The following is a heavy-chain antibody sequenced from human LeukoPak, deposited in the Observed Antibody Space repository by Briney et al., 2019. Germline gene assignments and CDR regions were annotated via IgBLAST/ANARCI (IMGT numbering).Heavy chain of an antibody. CDR2: IYYSGST. CDR3: ARRGSSGWYWYFDL. J-gene: IGHJ2*01. Sequence: SETLSLTCTVSGGSISSYYWSWIRQPPGKGLEWIGYIYYSGSTNYNPSLKSRVTISVDTSKSQFSLKLSSVTAADTAVYYCARRGSSGWYWYFDLWGRGTLVTVSS. CDR1: GGSISSYY. V-gene: IGHV4-59*08. D-gene: IGHD6-19*01.